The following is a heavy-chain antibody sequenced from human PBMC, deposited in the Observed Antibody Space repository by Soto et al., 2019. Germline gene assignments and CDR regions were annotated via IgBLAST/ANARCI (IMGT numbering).Heavy chain of an antibody. CDR3: ARELESTVYDY. J-gene: IGHJ4*02. Sequence: SETLSLTCTVSGGSVSSNTYHWSWIRQSPEKGLEWIGYIFYSGSTNYNPSLESRVTISLDTSKNQFSLKLSSVTAADTAVYYCARELESTVYDYWCQGTLVTVSS. V-gene: IGHV4-61*01. D-gene: IGHD4-17*01. CDR2: IFYSGST. CDR1: GGSVSSNTYH.